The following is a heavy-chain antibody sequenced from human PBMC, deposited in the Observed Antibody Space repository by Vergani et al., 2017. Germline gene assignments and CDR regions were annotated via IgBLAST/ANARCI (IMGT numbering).Heavy chain of an antibody. CDR1: GFTFSSYD. V-gene: IGHV3-13*01. CDR3: ARGGHYYGSGSYSYDAFDI. J-gene: IGHJ3*02. D-gene: IGHD3-10*01. CDR2: IGTAGDT. Sequence: EVQLVESGGGLVQPGGSLRLSCAASGFTFSSYDMHWVRQATGKGLEWVSAIGTAGDTYYPGSVKGRFTISRENAKNSLYLQMNSLRAGDTAVYYCARGGHYYGSGSYSYDAFDIWGQGTMVTVSS.